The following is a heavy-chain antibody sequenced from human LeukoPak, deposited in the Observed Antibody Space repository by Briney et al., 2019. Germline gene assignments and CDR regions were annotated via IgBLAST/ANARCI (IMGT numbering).Heavy chain of an antibody. D-gene: IGHD3-10*01. CDR3: ARARVRSPILLDY. V-gene: IGHV1-8*01. CDR1: GYTFTSYD. CDR2: MNPNSGNT. Sequence: RASVKVSCKASGYTFTSYDINWVRQATGQGLEWMGWMNPNSGNTGYAQKFQGRVTMTRNTSISAAYMELSSLRSEDTAVYYCARARVRSPILLDYWGQGTLVTVSS. J-gene: IGHJ4*02.